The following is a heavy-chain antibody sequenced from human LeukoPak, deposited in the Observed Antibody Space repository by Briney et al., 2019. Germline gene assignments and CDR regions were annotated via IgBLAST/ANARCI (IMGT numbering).Heavy chain of an antibody. D-gene: IGHD2-2*01. Sequence: PGGSLRLSCAASGFTFSSYAMTWVRQAPGKGLEWVSGISGSGARTFSAYSVKGRFTIYRDNSKNTLYLQMNSLRAEDTAIYYCAKGGDIVLVDSYCKGMDVWGQGTTVTVSS. CDR3: AKGGDIVLVDSYCKGMDV. CDR2: ISGSGART. J-gene: IGHJ6*02. V-gene: IGHV3-23*01. CDR1: GFTFSSYA.